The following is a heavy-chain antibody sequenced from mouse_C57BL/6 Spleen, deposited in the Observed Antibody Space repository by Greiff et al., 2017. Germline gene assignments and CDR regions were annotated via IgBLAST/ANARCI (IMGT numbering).Heavy chain of an antibody. CDR1: GYTFTDYN. J-gene: IGHJ3*01. CDR3: ARSDYYGYWFAY. V-gene: IGHV1-22*01. Sequence: LQQSGPELVKPGASVKMSCKASGYTFTDYNMHWVKQSHGKSLEWIGYINPNNGGTSYNQKFKGKATLTVNKSSSTAYMELRSLTSEDSAVYYCARSDYYGYWFAYWGQGTLVTVSA. D-gene: IGHD2-2*01. CDR2: INPNNGGT.